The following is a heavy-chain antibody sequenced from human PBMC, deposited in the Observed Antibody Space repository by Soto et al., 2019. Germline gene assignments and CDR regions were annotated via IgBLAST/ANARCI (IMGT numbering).Heavy chain of an antibody. CDR2: ISFDGANT. J-gene: IGHJ4*02. CDR3: AGDGYKRGGFDY. Sequence: QVQLVESGGGVVPPGGSLRVSCVASGFTFSSYNMHWVRQAPGEGLEWVAVISFDGANTFYADSVKGRFTISRDIFRDTLYLQMSRLRDEDTGIYYCAGDGYKRGGFDYWGQGTLVTVSS. CDR1: GFTFSSYN. D-gene: IGHD1-1*01. V-gene: IGHV3-30-3*01.